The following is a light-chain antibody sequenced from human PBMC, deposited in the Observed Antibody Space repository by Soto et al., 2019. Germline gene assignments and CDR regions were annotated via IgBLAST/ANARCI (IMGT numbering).Light chain of an antibody. V-gene: IGLV2-8*01. J-gene: IGLJ3*02. Sequence: QSALTQPPSASGSPGQSVTISCTGTSSDVGAYKYVSWYQQYPGKAPKLMIYEVSKRPSGVPDRFSGSKSGNTASLTVSGLQAEDEADYYCTSYKGRNIWVFGGGTQLTVL. CDR1: SSDVGAYKY. CDR2: EVS. CDR3: TSYKGRNIWV.